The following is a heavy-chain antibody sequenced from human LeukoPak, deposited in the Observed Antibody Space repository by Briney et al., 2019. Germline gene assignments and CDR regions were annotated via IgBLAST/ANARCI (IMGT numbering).Heavy chain of an antibody. CDR1: GFAFNTYT. Sequence: GGSLRLSCAASGFAFNTYTMNWFRQAPGKGLEWISYIDTSSDIIYYADSVMGRFTISRDNAKNSLYLQMNSLRGDDAAVYYCARDFADNGDFDYWGQGTLVTVSS. J-gene: IGHJ4*02. V-gene: IGHV3-48*01. CDR3: ARDFADNGDFDY. CDR2: IDTSSDII. D-gene: IGHD1-1*01.